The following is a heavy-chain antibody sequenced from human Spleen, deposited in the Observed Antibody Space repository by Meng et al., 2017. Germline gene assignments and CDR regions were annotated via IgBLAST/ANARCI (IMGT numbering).Heavy chain of an antibody. J-gene: IGHJ4*02. CDR3: ARGPTTMAHDFDY. D-gene: IGHD4-11*01. CDR2: IIHSGST. Sequence: PLTCLVCGASSMNCSVGWIRQPPGSMLEWIGEIIHSGSTNYYPSFESRATISVDTSQNNLSLKLSSVTAADSAVYYCARGPTTMAHDFDYWGQGTLVTVSS. V-gene: IGHV4-34*01. CDR1: GASSMNCS.